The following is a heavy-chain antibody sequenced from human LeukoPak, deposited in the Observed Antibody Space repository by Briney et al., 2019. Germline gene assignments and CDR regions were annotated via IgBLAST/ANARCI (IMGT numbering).Heavy chain of an antibody. CDR2: IYYSGST. D-gene: IGHD6-19*01. V-gene: IGHV4-39*01. CDR3: ARHGSAGVDY. J-gene: IGHJ4*02. Sequence: SETLSLTCTVSGGSISSSSYYWGWIRQPPGKGLEWIGSIYYSGSTYYNPSLKSRVTISADTSKNQFSLKLSSVTAADTAVYYCARHGSAGVDYWGQGTLVTVSS. CDR1: GGSISSSSYY.